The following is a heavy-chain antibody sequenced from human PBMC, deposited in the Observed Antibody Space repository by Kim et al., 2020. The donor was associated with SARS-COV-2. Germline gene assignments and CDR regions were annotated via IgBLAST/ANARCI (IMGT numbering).Heavy chain of an antibody. J-gene: IGHJ4*02. D-gene: IGHD3-3*01. CDR2: ISGSGGST. Sequence: GGSLRLSCAASGFTFSSYAMSWVRQAPGKGLEWVSAISGSGGSTYYADSVKGRFTISRDNSKNTLYLQMNSLRAEDTAVYYCAKDAIFGVVITAEPFYYWGQGTLVTVSS. V-gene: IGHV3-23*01. CDR3: AKDAIFGVVITAEPFYY. CDR1: GFTFSSYA.